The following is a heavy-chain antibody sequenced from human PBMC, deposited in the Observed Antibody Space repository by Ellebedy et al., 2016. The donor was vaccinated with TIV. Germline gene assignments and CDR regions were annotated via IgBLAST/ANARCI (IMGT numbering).Heavy chain of an antibody. D-gene: IGHD1-26*01. V-gene: IGHV3-21*01. J-gene: IGHJ5*02. Sequence: GGSLRLSCAASGFTFSSYSMNWVRQAPGKGLEWVSSISTSGSYIYYADSVKGRFTISRDNAKNSLYLQMSSLRAEDTAVYYCARDIVGATYHNWFDPWGQGTLVTVSS. CDR2: ISTSGSYI. CDR3: ARDIVGATYHNWFDP. CDR1: GFTFSSYS.